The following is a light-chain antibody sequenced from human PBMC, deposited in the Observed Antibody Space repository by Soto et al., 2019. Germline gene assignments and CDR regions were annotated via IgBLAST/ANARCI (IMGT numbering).Light chain of an antibody. CDR3: QQHINWPLT. Sequence: EIVLTQSPVTLSLSPGERATLSCRASQTVSSSLAWYQQKPGQAPRLLIYEVSNRATGIPARFSGSGSGADFTLTISSLEPGDFALYYCQQHINWPLTFGGGTKV. J-gene: IGKJ4*01. CDR2: EVS. V-gene: IGKV3-11*01. CDR1: QTVSSS.